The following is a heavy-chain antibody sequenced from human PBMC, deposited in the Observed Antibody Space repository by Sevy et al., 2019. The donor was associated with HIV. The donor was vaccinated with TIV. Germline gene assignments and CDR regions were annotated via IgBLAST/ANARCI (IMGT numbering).Heavy chain of an antibody. J-gene: IGHJ4*02. Sequence: SETLSRTCTVSGGSITSLYWNWIRQPPGKGLEWIANIYYNGHINYNPSLKSRVTLSLDTSKNQFSLRLSSVTAADTAKYYCAGENAWGRGYSWGQGTLVTVSS. D-gene: IGHD1-26*01. V-gene: IGHV4-59*08. CDR1: GGSITSLY. CDR3: AGENAWGRGYS. CDR2: IYYNGHI.